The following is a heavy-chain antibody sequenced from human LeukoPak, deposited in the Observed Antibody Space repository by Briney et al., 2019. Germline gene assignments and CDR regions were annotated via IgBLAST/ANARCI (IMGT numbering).Heavy chain of an antibody. Sequence: SETLSLTCAAYGGSFSGYYWSWIRQPPGKGLEWIGGINHSGSTNYNPSLKSRVTISVDTSKNQFSLKLSSVTAADTAVYYCARGELQGHYYYYYYMDVWGKGTTVAVSS. V-gene: IGHV4-34*01. J-gene: IGHJ6*03. D-gene: IGHD1-26*01. CDR3: ARGELQGHYYYYYYMDV. CDR1: GGSFSGYY. CDR2: INHSGST.